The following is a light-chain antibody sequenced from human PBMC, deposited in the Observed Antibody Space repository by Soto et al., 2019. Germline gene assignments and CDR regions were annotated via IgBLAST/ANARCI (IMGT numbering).Light chain of an antibody. CDR1: SSNIGAGYD. CDR2: ANN. J-gene: IGLJ2*01. Sequence: QLVLTQPPSVSGAPGQRVTISCTGTSSNIGAGYDVHWYQQLPGTAPRLLIYANNNRPSGVPDRFSASKSGTSASLAITGLHADDDGQYFCQSFDNSHAVFGGGNKLTAL. CDR3: QSFDNSHAV. V-gene: IGLV1-40*01.